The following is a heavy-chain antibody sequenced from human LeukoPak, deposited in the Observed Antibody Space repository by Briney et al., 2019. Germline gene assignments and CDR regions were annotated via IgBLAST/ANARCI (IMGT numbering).Heavy chain of an antibody. J-gene: IGHJ4*02. D-gene: IGHD5-18*01. CDR2: INHSGGST. CDR1: GYTFTSYY. CDR3: ARAKLWLPGDY. Sequence: ASVTVSCKASGYTFTSYYMHWVRQAPGQGLEWMGIINHSGGSTSYAQKFQGRVTMTRDTSTSTVYMELSSLRSEYTAVYYCARAKLWLPGDYWGQGTLVTVSS. V-gene: IGHV1-46*01.